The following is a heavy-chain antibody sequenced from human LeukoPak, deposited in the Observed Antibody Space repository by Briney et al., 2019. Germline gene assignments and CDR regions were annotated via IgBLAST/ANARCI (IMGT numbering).Heavy chain of an antibody. Sequence: GGSLRLSCAASGFTLSSYGMDWVRQAPGKGREWVAFIRYDGSNKYYADSVNGRFTISRDNSKNTLYLQMNSLRAEDTAVYYCAKDRTRRGYSYGFDYWGQGTLVTVSS. CDR2: IRYDGSNK. CDR1: GFTLSSYG. D-gene: IGHD5-18*01. V-gene: IGHV3-30*02. J-gene: IGHJ4*02. CDR3: AKDRTRRGYSYGFDY.